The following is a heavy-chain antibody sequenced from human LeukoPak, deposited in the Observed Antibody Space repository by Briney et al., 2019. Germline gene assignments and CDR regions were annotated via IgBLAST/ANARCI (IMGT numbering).Heavy chain of an antibody. D-gene: IGHD5-24*01. CDR3: ARPRWLQSPFDY. CDR1: GFTFSSYW. Sequence: PGGSLRLSCAASGFTFSSYWMSWVRQAPGKGMEWVANIKQDGREKYYVDSVKGRFTISRDNAKNSLYLQMNSLRAEDTAVYYCARPRWLQSPFDYWGQGTLVTVSS. V-gene: IGHV3-7*01. J-gene: IGHJ4*02. CDR2: IKQDGREK.